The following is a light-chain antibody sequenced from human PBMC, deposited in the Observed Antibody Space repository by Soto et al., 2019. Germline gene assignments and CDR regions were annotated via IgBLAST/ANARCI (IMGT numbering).Light chain of an antibody. CDR1: SSDVGGYNY. Sequence: QSALTQPASVSGSPGQSITISCTGTSSDVGGYNYVSWYQQHPGKAPKLMIFEVSSRPSGVSYRFSGSKSGNTASLTISGLQAEEEADYYCSSYTSSSTLYVFGSGTKLTVL. J-gene: IGLJ1*01. CDR3: SSYTSSSTLYV. V-gene: IGLV2-14*01. CDR2: EVS.